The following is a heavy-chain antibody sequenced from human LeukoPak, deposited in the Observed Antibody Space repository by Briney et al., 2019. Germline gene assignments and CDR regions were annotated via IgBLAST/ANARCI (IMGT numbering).Heavy chain of an antibody. Sequence: PGGSLRLSCAASGFTFSAYAMHWVRQAPGKGLEYVSLISSNGGSTYYANSVKGRFTISRDNSKDTLSLQMGSLRAEDMAVYYCARSNCSTTTCLFNAFDVWGQGTMVTVSS. CDR3: ARSNCSTTTCLFNAFDV. V-gene: IGHV3-64*01. CDR2: ISSNGGST. CDR1: GFTFSAYA. J-gene: IGHJ3*01. D-gene: IGHD2-2*01.